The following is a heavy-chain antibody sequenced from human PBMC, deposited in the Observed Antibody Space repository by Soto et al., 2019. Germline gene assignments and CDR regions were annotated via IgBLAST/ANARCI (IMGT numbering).Heavy chain of an antibody. CDR2: TYYRSKWYN. CDR3: ARASYYDILTGKPYYYYMDV. Sequence: PSQTLSLTCAISGDSVSSNSAAWNWIRQSPSRGLKWLGRTYYRSKWYNDYTVSVKSRITINPDTSKNQFSLQLNSVTPEDTAVYYCARASYYDILTGKPYYYYMDVWGKGTTVTVSS. V-gene: IGHV6-1*01. CDR1: GDSVSSNSAA. D-gene: IGHD3-9*01. J-gene: IGHJ6*03.